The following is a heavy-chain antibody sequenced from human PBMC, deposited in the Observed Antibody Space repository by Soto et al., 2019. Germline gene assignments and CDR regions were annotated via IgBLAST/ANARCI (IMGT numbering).Heavy chain of an antibody. D-gene: IGHD5-18*01. V-gene: IGHV3-7*01. J-gene: IGHJ5*02. CDR3: ATDATYGHLLAMAS. CDR2: VKEDGSQH. Sequence: EVQLVESGGGLVQPGGSLRLSCAASGFTFNTHWMSWVRQPPGKGLEWVANVKEDGSQHFYADPVRGRFTISKDNAKNSLYLQMSNRRAEATGINYCATDATYGHLLAMASWGLGTLVTVSS. CDR1: GFTFNTHW.